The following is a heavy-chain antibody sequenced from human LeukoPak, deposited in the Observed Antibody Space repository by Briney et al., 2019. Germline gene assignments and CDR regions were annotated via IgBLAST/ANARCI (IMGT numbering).Heavy chain of an antibody. Sequence: ASVKVSCKASGYSFTNYYMHWVRQAPGQGLEWMGWISAYNGNTNYAQKLQGRVTMTTDTSTSTAYMELRSLRSDDTAVYYCARGGYCSSTSCWPPDYWGQGTLVTVSS. J-gene: IGHJ4*02. CDR2: ISAYNGNT. CDR3: ARGGYCSSTSCWPPDY. CDR1: GYSFTNYY. V-gene: IGHV1-18*04. D-gene: IGHD2-2*01.